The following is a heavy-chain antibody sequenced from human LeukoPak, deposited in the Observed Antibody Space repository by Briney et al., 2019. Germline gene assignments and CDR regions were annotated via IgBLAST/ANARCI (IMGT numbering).Heavy chain of an antibody. CDR2: ISSSGSTI. D-gene: IGHD6-13*01. CDR3: ARAPVGSSWYYFDY. CDR1: GFTFSSYE. V-gene: IGHV3-48*03. Sequence: HPGGSLRLSCAASGFTFSSYEMNWVRQAPGKGLEWVSYISSSGSTIYYADSVKGRFTISRDNAKNSLYLQMNSLRAEDTAVYYCARAPVGSSWYYFDYWGQGVLVTVSS. J-gene: IGHJ4*02.